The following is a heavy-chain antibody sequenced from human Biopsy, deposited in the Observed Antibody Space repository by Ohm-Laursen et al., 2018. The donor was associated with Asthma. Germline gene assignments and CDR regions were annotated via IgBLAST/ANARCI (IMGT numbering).Heavy chain of an antibody. V-gene: IGHV3-11*01. J-gene: IGHJ4*02. CDR3: ARGYSTSWYFGY. CDR2: ISSRGSNI. Sequence: SLRLSCAASGFTFRDYYMTWIRQAPGKGLEWVAYISSRGSNIFYADSVKGRFTISRDNAKKSLFLEMNSLTVEDTDVYFCARGYSTSWYFGYWGQGTLVTVSS. D-gene: IGHD6-13*01. CDR1: GFTFRDYY.